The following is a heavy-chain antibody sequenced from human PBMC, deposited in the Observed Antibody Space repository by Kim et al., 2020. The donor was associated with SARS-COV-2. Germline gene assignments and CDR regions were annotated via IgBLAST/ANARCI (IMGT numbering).Heavy chain of an antibody. V-gene: IGHV3-33*06. CDR1: GFTFTNYN. CDR2: IYYDGSTK. Sequence: GGSLRLSCAASGFTFTNYNIHWVRQAPGKGLEWVALIYYDGSTKYYADSVKGRFTISRDNSKNTLYLQMNSLRVDDTAVYYCANFEYLGQGTLVTVSS. CDR3: ANFEY. J-gene: IGHJ4*02.